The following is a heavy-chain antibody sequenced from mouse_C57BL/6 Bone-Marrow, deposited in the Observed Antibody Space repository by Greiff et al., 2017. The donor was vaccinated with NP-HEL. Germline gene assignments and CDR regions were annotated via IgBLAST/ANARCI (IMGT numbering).Heavy chain of an antibody. V-gene: IGHV1-81*01. CDR2: IYPRSGNT. Sequence: QVQLQQSGAELARPGASVKLSCKASGYTFTSYGISWVKQRTGQGLEWIGEIYPRSGNTYYNEKVKGKATLTADKSSSTAYMELRSLTSEDSAVYFCARCGIFDGYYGWYFDVWGTGTTVTVSS. CDR1: GYTFTSYG. CDR3: ARCGIFDGYYGWYFDV. J-gene: IGHJ1*03. D-gene: IGHD2-3*01.